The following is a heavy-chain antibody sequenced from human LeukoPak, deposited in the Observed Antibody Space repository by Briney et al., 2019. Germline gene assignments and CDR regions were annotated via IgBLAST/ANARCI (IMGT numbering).Heavy chain of an antibody. Sequence: SETLSLTCTVSGGSISSSSYYWGWIRQHPGKGLEWVGSIYSSGNTYYNPSLKSRVTISVDTSKNQFSLKLTSVTAADTAVYYCASPYSSRFDYWGQGTLVTVSS. CDR1: GGSISSSSYY. CDR3: ASPYSSRFDY. V-gene: IGHV4-39*01. CDR2: IYSSGNT. D-gene: IGHD6-19*01. J-gene: IGHJ4*02.